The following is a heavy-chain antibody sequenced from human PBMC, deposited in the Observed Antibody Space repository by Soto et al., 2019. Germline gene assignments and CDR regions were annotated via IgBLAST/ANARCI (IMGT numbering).Heavy chain of an antibody. CDR2: ISSSSSYT. V-gene: IGHV3-11*06. J-gene: IGHJ4*02. Sequence: PXGSLRLSCAASGFTFSDYYMSWIRQAPGKGLEWVSYISSSSSYTNYADSVKGRFTISRDNAKNSLYLQMNSLRAEDTAVYYCARVADSSGYYYFDYWGQGTLVTVSS. D-gene: IGHD3-22*01. CDR1: GFTFSDYY. CDR3: ARVADSSGYYYFDY.